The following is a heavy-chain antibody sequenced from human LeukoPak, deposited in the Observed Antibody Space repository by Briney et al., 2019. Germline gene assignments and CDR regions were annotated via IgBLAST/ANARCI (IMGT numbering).Heavy chain of an antibody. D-gene: IGHD1-26*01. V-gene: IGHV4-39*07. CDR1: GGSISSSSYY. CDR3: ARDPIPPSVGATTEDY. CDR2: IYYSGST. J-gene: IGHJ4*02. Sequence: ASETLSLTCTVSGGSISSSSYYWGWIRQPPGKGLEWIGSIYYSGSTYYNPSLKSRVTISVDTSKNQFSLKLSSVTAADTAVYYCARDPIPPSVGATTEDYWGQGTLVTVSS.